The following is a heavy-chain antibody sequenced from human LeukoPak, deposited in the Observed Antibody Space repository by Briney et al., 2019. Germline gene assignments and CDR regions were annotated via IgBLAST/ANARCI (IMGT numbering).Heavy chain of an antibody. J-gene: IGHJ4*02. CDR1: GGSFSGYY. CDR3: ARNSVPSFYSDTSGYFYY. CDR2: INHSGST. Sequence: PSETLSLTCGVSGGSFSGYYFSWVRQSPEKGLEWIGEINHSGSTNYNPSLKSRVTISVDTAKKQISLKSNSVTAADTAVYYCARNSVPSFYSDTSGYFYYWGQGTLVTVSS. V-gene: IGHV4-34*01. D-gene: IGHD3-22*01.